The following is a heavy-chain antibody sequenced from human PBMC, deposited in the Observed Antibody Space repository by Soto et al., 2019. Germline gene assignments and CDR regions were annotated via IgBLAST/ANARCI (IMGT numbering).Heavy chain of an antibody. D-gene: IGHD6-13*01. CDR3: ATDGAAGSVMEV. CDR2: ILGRGDT. CDR1: GFTFSSYS. J-gene: IGHJ6*02. Sequence: GGSLRLSCAASGFTFSSYSMNWVRQAPGKGLEWVSGILGRGDTYYEESVKGWFTISRDNAGNSLYLQLNSLRAEDTAVYYCATDGAAGSVMEVWGQGTTVTVSS. V-gene: IGHV3-21*01.